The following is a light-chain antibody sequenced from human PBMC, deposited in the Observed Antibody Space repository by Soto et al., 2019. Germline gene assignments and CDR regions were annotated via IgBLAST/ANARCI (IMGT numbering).Light chain of an antibody. CDR2: DVS. CDR3: SSFTSSSTYV. Sequence: QSALTQPASVSGSPGQSIAISCTGTSSENGAYNYVSWYQKYPGKAPKLMIYDVSNRPSGVSDLFSGSKSGNTASLTFSGLQAEDEAEYYCSSFTSSSTYVFGTGTKVTVL. CDR1: SSENGAYNY. V-gene: IGLV2-14*01. J-gene: IGLJ1*01.